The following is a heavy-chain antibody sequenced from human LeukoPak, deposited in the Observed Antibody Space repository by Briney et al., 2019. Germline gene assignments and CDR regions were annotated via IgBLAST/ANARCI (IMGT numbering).Heavy chain of an antibody. CDR1: AATFSSYA. Sequence: SMKASSKAYAATFSSYAISWERQAPGQWLEWMGGIIPIFGTANYAQKFQGRVTITTDESTSTAYMELSSLRSEDTAVYYCARGGVPLDWFDPWGQGTLVTVSS. D-gene: IGHD3-10*01. CDR2: IIPIFGTA. V-gene: IGHV1-69*05. CDR3: ARGGVPLDWFDP. J-gene: IGHJ5*02.